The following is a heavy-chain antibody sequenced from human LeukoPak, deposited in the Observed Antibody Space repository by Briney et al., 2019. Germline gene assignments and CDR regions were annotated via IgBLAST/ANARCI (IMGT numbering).Heavy chain of an antibody. CDR1: GYTFTSYG. Sequence: GASVKVSCKASGYTFTSYGISWVRQAPGQGLEWMGWISAYNGNTNYAQKLQGRVTMTTDTSTSTAYMELSSLRSEDTAVCYCARGPIAVAGSYYYYGMDVWGQGTTVTVSS. CDR2: ISAYNGNT. J-gene: IGHJ6*02. D-gene: IGHD6-19*01. CDR3: ARGPIAVAGSYYYYGMDV. V-gene: IGHV1-18*01.